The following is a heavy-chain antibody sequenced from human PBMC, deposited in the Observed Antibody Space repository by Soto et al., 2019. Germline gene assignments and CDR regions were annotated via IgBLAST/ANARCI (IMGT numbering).Heavy chain of an antibody. CDR2: IVVGSGNT. CDR1: GFTFTSSA. J-gene: IGHJ6*02. CDR3: AAADIVVVPAAPEPYYYYGMDV. Sequence: QMQLVQSGPEVKKPGTSVKVSCKASGFTFTSSAMQWVRQARGQRLEWIGWIVVGSGNTNYAQKFQERVTITRDMSTSTAYMELRRLRSEDTAVYYCAAADIVVVPAAPEPYYYYGMDVWGQGTTVTVSS. V-gene: IGHV1-58*02. D-gene: IGHD2-2*01.